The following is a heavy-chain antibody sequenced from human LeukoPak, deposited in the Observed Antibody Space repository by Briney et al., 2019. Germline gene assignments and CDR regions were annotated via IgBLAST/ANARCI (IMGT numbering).Heavy chain of an antibody. CDR3: TRDRSRAEDD. CDR1: GFTFSGHW. V-gene: IGHV3-7*01. Sequence: GGSLRLSCAASGFTFSGHWMSWVRQAPGKGLEWVANINQGGSDKYYVDSVKGRFTISRDNANNLLYLQMNSLRGEDTAGYYCTRDRSRAEDDWGQGTLVTVSS. J-gene: IGHJ4*02. D-gene: IGHD1-14*01. CDR2: INQGGSDK.